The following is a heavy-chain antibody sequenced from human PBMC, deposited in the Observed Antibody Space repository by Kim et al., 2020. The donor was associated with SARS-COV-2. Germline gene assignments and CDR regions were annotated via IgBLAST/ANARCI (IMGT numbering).Heavy chain of an antibody. CDR3: AKEYSTNGVCYFDY. Sequence: ADSVKGRFTISRDNAKNSLYLQMNSLRAEDTALYYCAKEYSTNGVCYFDYWGHGTLVTVSS. J-gene: IGHJ4*01. D-gene: IGHD2-8*01. V-gene: IGHV3-9*01.